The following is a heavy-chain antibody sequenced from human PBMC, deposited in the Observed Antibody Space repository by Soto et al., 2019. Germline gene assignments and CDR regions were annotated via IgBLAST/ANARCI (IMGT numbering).Heavy chain of an antibody. CDR1: GNSVSSNSAA. CDR2: TYYRSKWYN. V-gene: IGHV6-1*01. CDR3: AGVASFSGMDV. J-gene: IGHJ6*02. Sequence: SQTLSLTCVISGNSVSSNSAAWIWIRQSPSRGLEWLGRTYYRSKWYNDYAVSVKSRITINPDTSKNQFSLHLDSVIPEDTAVYYCAGVASFSGMDVSGQGTPVTVSS. D-gene: IGHD2-21*01.